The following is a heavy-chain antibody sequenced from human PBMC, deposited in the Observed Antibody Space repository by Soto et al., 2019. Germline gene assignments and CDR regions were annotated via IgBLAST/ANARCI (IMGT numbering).Heavy chain of an antibody. J-gene: IGHJ4*02. CDR1: GFTFSSYA. V-gene: IGHV3-23*01. CDR3: AKDRPHHYYDSSGPSS. D-gene: IGHD3-22*01. Sequence: EVQLLESGGGLVQPGGSLRLSCAASGFTFSSYAMSWVRQAPGKGLEWVSAISGSGGSTYYADSVKGRFTISRDNSKNTLYLQMNSMRAEDMAVYYCAKDRPHHYYDSSGPSSWGQGTLVTVSS. CDR2: ISGSGGST.